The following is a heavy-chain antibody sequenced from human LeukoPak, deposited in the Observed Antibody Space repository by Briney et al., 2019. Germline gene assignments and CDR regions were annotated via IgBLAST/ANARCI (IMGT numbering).Heavy chain of an antibody. Sequence: ASVKVSCKASGYTFTSYGISWVRQAPGQGLEWMGWISAYNGNTNYAQKLQGRVTMTTDTSTSTAYMELRSLRSDDTAVYYCARDGGGLIVGATWGPFDIWGQGTMVTVSS. CDR2: ISAYNGNT. CDR3: ARDGGGLIVGATWGPFDI. CDR1: GYTFTSYG. V-gene: IGHV1-18*01. D-gene: IGHD1-26*01. J-gene: IGHJ3*02.